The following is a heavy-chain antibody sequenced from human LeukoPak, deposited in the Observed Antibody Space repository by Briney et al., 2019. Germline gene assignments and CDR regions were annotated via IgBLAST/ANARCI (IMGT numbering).Heavy chain of an antibody. D-gene: IGHD6-19*01. CDR3: ARRAASSGYYFDQ. Sequence: PGGSLRLSCAASGFTFSSYAMTWVRQGPGKGLEWVSTISSSGGNTYNADSVKGRFTISRDNSENTLNLQMSSLRAEDTAVYYCARRAASSGYYFDQWGQGTLVTVSS. CDR2: ISSSGGNT. CDR1: GFTFSSYA. J-gene: IGHJ4*02. V-gene: IGHV3-23*01.